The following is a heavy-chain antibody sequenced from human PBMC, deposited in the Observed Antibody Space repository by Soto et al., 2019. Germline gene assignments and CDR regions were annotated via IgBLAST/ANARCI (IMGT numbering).Heavy chain of an antibody. V-gene: IGHV3-23*01. CDR3: AKKVNSGSGSQDFDY. CDR1: GFTFSSYS. CDR2: FRSSGDDGTT. D-gene: IGHD3-10*01. Sequence: PGGSLRLSCAASGFTFSSYSMSWVRQAPGKGLEWVSGFRSSGDDGTTYYADSVKGRFTISRDNSKNTLFLQMNSLRAEDTAIYYCAKKVNSGSGSQDFDYWAQGTLVTVSS. J-gene: IGHJ4*02.